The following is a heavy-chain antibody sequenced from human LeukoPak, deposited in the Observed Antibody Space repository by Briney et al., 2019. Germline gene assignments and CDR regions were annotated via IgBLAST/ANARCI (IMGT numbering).Heavy chain of an antibody. CDR3: ARTGYSSSWYGELDY. D-gene: IGHD6-13*01. V-gene: IGHV3-23*01. CDR1: GFTFSSYA. J-gene: IGHJ4*02. Sequence: GGSLRLSCAASGFTFSSYAMSWVRQAPGKGLEWVSAISGSGGSTYYADSVKGRFTISRDNSKNTLYLQMNSLRAEDTAVYYCARTGYSSSWYGELDYWGQGTLVTVSS. CDR2: ISGSGGST.